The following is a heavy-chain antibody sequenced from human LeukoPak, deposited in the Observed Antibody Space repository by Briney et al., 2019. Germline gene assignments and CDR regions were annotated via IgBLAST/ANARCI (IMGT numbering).Heavy chain of an antibody. Sequence: SETLSLTCTVSGGSISSYYWSWIRQPAGKGLEWIGRIYTSGSTHYNPSLKSRVTMSVDTSKNQFSLKLSSVTAADTAVYYCARNGVPAAIPNFDYWGQGTLVTVSS. CDR1: GGSISSYY. J-gene: IGHJ4*02. V-gene: IGHV4-4*07. CDR2: IYTSGST. D-gene: IGHD2-2*02. CDR3: ARNGVPAAIPNFDY.